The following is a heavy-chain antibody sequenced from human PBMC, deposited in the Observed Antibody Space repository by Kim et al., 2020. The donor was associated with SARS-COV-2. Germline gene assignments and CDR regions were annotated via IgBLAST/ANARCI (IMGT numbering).Heavy chain of an antibody. J-gene: IGHJ4*02. D-gene: IGHD2-2*01. CDR1: GFTFSSYS. CDR3: ARSSTRDQENDY. Sequence: GGSLRLSCAASGFTFSSYSMNWVRQAPGKGLEWVSSISSSSSYIYDADSVKGRFTISSDNANNSLYLQMNSLTAEDTAVYYCARSSTRDQENDYRGQGT. CDR2: ISSSSSYI. V-gene: IGHV3-21*01.